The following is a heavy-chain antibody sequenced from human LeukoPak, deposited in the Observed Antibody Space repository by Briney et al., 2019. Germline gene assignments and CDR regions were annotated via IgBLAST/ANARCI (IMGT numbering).Heavy chain of an antibody. CDR1: GFTFSSYG. J-gene: IGHJ4*02. Sequence: SGGSLRLSCAASGFTFSSYGMHWVRQAPGKGLEWVAVIWYDGSNKYYADSVKGRFTISRDNSKNTLYLQMNSLRAEDTAVYYCARDGSGSYPPAFDYWGRGTQVTVSS. V-gene: IGHV3-33*01. CDR3: ARDGSGSYPPAFDY. CDR2: IWYDGSNK. D-gene: IGHD3-10*01.